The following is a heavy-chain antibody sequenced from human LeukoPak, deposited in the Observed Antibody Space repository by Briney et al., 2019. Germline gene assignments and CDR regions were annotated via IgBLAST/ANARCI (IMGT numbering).Heavy chain of an antibody. CDR3: AGSYGSGSYYGGNWFDP. D-gene: IGHD3-10*01. J-gene: IGHJ5*02. Sequence: GASVKVSCKASGYTFTGYYMHWVRQAPGQGLEWIGRINPNSGGTNYAQKFQDRVTMTRDTSISIVYMDLSSLRSDDTAVYYCAGSYGSGSYYGGNWFDPWGQGTLVTVSS. CDR2: INPNSGGT. CDR1: GYTFTGYY. V-gene: IGHV1-2*06.